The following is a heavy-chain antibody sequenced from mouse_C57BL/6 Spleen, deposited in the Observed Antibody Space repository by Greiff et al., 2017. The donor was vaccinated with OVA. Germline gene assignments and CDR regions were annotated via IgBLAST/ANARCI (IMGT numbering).Heavy chain of an antibody. Sequence: VQLQQSGPGLVAPSQSLSITCTVSGFSFTSYAISWVRQPPGKGLEWLGVIWTGGGTNYNSALKSRLSISKDNSKSQVFLKMNSLQTDDTARYYCARNRDYYGSFYYFDYWGQGTTLTVSS. V-gene: IGHV2-9-1*01. CDR3: ARNRDYYGSFYYFDY. CDR2: IWTGGGT. J-gene: IGHJ2*01. CDR1: GFSFTSYA. D-gene: IGHD1-1*01.